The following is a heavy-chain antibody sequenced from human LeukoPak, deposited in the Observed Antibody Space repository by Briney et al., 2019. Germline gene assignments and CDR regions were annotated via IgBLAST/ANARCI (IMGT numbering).Heavy chain of an antibody. J-gene: IGHJ6*02. V-gene: IGHV4-61*08. CDR1: GGSISSGDYY. CDR3: AREGGVATIGYYYGMDV. D-gene: IGHD5-12*01. CDR2: IYYSGST. Sequence: SETLSLTCTVSGGSISSGDYYWSWIRQPPGKGLEWIGYIYYSGSTNYNPSLKSRVTISVDTSKNQFSLKLSSVTAADTAVYYCAREGGVATIGYYYGMDVWGQGTTDTVSS.